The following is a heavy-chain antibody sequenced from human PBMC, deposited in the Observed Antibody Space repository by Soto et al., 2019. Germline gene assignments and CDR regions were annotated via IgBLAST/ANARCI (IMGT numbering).Heavy chain of an antibody. CDR1: GGTFSSYA. CDR3: ATYYYDSSGYYYDY. J-gene: IGHJ4*02. Sequence: ASVKVSCKASGGTFSSYAISWVRQAPGQGLEWMGGIIPIFGTANYAQKFQGRVTITADESTSTAYMELSSLRSEDTAVYYCATYYYDSSGYYYDYWGQGTLVTVSS. CDR2: IIPIFGTA. D-gene: IGHD3-22*01. V-gene: IGHV1-69*13.